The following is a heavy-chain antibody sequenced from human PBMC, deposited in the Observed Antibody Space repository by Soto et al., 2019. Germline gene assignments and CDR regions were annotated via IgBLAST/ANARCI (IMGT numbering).Heavy chain of an antibody. CDR3: ASDSSFYYDSSAYYSNWFDP. D-gene: IGHD3-22*01. V-gene: IGHV4-39*01. Sequence: PSETLSLTCTVSGGSISGRSDYWGWIRQPPGKGLEWIGSIFYSGSTSYNPSLKSRVTISVDTSKNQFSLKLSSVTAADTSVYYCASDSSFYYDSSAYYSNWFDPWGQGMLVTVSS. J-gene: IGHJ5*02. CDR2: IFYSGST. CDR1: GGSISGRSDY.